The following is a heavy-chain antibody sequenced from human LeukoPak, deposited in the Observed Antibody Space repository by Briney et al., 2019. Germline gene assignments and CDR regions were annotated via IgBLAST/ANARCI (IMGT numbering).Heavy chain of an antibody. CDR1: GFTFSSYA. D-gene: IGHD3-22*01. V-gene: IGHV3-23*01. CDR2: ISGSGGST. CDR3: AKSLFDSSGSDAKDAFDI. Sequence: GGSLRLSCAASGFTFSSYAMSWVRQAPGKGLEWVSAISGSGGSTYYADSVKGRFTISRDNSKNTLYLQMNSLRAEDTAVYYCAKSLFDSSGSDAKDAFDIWAQGTMVTVSS. J-gene: IGHJ3*02.